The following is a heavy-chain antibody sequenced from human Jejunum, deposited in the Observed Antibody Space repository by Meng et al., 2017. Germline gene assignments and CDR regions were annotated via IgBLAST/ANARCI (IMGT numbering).Heavy chain of an antibody. CDR2: IHHSGST. D-gene: IGHD3-16*02. Sequence: VQRPESGPGLLKPSGTLSLTCCVSGGSISSSDWWSWVRQPPGKGLEWIGEIHHSGSTNYNPSLKSRVTISVDKSKNQFSLKLSSVTAADTAVYYCAREWSGSFRHFDYWGQGTLITVSS. CDR1: GGSISSSDW. V-gene: IGHV4-4*02. CDR3: AREWSGSFRHFDY. J-gene: IGHJ4*02.